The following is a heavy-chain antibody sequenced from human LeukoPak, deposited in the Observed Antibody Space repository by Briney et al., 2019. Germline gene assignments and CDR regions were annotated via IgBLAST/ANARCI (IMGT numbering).Heavy chain of an antibody. V-gene: IGHV5-10-1*01. D-gene: IGHD2-2*01. CDR3: AGHLDSAGAVPADYGMDV. CDR2: IDPSDSYT. Sequence: KPGESLRISCKGSGYSFTSYWISWVRQIPGKGLEWMGRIDPSDSYTNYSPSFQGHVTISADKSISTAYLQWSSLKASDTAMYYCAGHLDSAGAVPADYGMDVWGKGTTVTVSS. CDR1: GYSFTSYW. J-gene: IGHJ6*04.